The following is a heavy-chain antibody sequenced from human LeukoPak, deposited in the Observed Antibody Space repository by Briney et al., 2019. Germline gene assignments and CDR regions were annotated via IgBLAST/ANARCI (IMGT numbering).Heavy chain of an antibody. CDR3: ARWRGLQSEFDC. D-gene: IGHD5-24*01. CDR1: GFTFSSHS. CDR2: IGLDGAQK. J-gene: IGHJ4*02. Sequence: PGGSLRLSCAASGFTFSSHSMGWVRQAPGKGLECLATIGLDGAQKDFVDSVKGRFTLSRDNAKNSLFLEMNRLRVEDTAVYYCARWRGLQSEFDCWGQGTLVTVSS. V-gene: IGHV3-7*01.